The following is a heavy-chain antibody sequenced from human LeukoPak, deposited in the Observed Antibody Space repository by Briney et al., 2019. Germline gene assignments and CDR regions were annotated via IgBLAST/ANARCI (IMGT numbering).Heavy chain of an antibody. D-gene: IGHD6-13*01. V-gene: IGHV3-15*01. CDR2: IKSKTDGGTT. CDR3: TTRSIAAAGYYYYYYMDV. CDR1: GFTFSSYS. J-gene: IGHJ6*03. Sequence: PGGSLRLSCAASGFTFSSYSMNWVRQAPGKGLEWVGRIKSKTDGGTTDYAAPVKGRFTISRDDSKNTLYLQMNSLKTEDTVVYYCTTRSIAAAGYYYYYYMDVWGKGTTVTISS.